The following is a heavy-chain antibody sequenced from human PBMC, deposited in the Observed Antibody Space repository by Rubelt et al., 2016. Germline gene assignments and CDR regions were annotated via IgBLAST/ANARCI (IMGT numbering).Heavy chain of an antibody. Sequence: QVQLQQWGAGLLKPSETLSLTCAVYGGSFSGYYWSWIRQPPGKGLEWIGEINHSGSTNYNPSLKSRVTISVETSKNKFSLKLSSVTAADTAVYYCARDFGSSTRCYYGVCYYGMDVWGQGTTVTVSS. CDR3: ARDFGSSTRCYYGVCYYGMDV. D-gene: IGHD2-2*01. V-gene: IGHV4-34*01. J-gene: IGHJ6*02. CDR1: GGSFSGYY. CDR2: INHSGST.